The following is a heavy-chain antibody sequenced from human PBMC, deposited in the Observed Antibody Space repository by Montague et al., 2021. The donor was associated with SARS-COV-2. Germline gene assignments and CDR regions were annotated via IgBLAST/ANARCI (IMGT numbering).Heavy chain of an antibody. V-gene: IGHV4-39*01. J-gene: IGHJ4*02. D-gene: IGHD6-13*01. CDR1: GGSITTTNRY. CDR2: IYYSGNY. Sequence: SETLSLTCTVSGGSITTTNRYWVWHRQPPGKGLVWIGNIYYSGNYNYNPSRKSPVTISVYTSTNQFSLKLSSVTDADTGVYPCARLRAGPQGVEYWGQGTVVTVSS. CDR3: ARLRAGPQGVEY.